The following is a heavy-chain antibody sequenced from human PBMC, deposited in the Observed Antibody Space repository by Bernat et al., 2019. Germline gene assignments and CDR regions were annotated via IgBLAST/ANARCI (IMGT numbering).Heavy chain of an antibody. CDR3: ARGPRGYGSGRPPHSYYFDY. Sequence: EVQLVESGGGLVQPGGSLRLSFAASGFTVSSNYMSWVRQAPGKGLEWVSVIYSGGSTYYADSVKGRFTISRDNSKNTLYLQMNSLRAEDTAVYYCARGPRGYGSGRPPHSYYFDYWGQGTLVTVSS. CDR1: GFTVSSNY. D-gene: IGHD3-10*01. J-gene: IGHJ4*02. V-gene: IGHV3-66*01. CDR2: IYSGGST.